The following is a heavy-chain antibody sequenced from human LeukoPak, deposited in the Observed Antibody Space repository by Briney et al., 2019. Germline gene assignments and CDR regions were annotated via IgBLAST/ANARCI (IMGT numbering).Heavy chain of an antibody. D-gene: IGHD2-15*01. CDR1: GFTFSSYA. V-gene: IGHV3-30-3*01. Sequence: PGGSLRLSCAASGFTFSSYAMHWVRQAPGKGLEWVAVISYDGNNKYYADSVKGRFTISRDNSKNTLYLQMNSLRAEDTAVYYCARAPDMGAFDIWGQGTMVTVSS. CDR3: ARAPDMGAFDI. J-gene: IGHJ3*02. CDR2: ISYDGNNK.